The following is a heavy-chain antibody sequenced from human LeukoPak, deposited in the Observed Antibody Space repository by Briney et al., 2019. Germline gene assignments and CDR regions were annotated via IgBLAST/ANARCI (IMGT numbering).Heavy chain of an antibody. Sequence: ASVKVSCKASGYTFTSYDINWVRQATGQGLEWMGWMNTNSGNTGYAQKFQGRVTITRNTSISTAYMELSSLRSEDTAVYYCARGRRGGGYSSFTFDYWGQGTLVTVSS. CDR2: MNTNSGNT. J-gene: IGHJ4*02. CDR1: GYTFTSYD. CDR3: ARGRRGGGYSSFTFDY. V-gene: IGHV1-8*03. D-gene: IGHD6-13*01.